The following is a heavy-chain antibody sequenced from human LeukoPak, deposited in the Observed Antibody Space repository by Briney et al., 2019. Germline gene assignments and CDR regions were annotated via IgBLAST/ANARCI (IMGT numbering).Heavy chain of an antibody. D-gene: IGHD1-26*01. CDR2: INEDGSTT. V-gene: IGHV3-74*01. J-gene: IGHJ4*02. CDR3: VRDLGGRSGH. Sequence: GGSLRLSCAVSGFTFRTYWMHWVRQVPGEGLVWVSRINEDGSTTNYADSVKGRSTIFRDNAKNTLYLQMNSLRAEDTAVYYCVRDLGGRSGHWGQGTLVTVSS. CDR1: GFTFRTYW.